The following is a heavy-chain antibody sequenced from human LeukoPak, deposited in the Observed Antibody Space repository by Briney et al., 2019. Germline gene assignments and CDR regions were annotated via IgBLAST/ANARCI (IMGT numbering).Heavy chain of an antibody. CDR2: IGTTSGAI. V-gene: IGHV3-48*01. CDR3: ARGRRRWWYGQVDY. CDR1: GFTFNAFG. D-gene: IGHD2-15*01. J-gene: IGHJ4*02. Sequence: GGSLRLSCAASGFTFNAFGMNWVRQAPGKGLEWVSYIGTTSGAIYYADSVKGRFTISRDSAKNSLYLQMNSLRAEDTAVYYCARGRRRWWYGQVDYWGQGTLVTVSS.